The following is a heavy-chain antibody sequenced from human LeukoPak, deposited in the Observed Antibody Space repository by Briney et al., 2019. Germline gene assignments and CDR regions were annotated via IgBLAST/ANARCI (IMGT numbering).Heavy chain of an antibody. V-gene: IGHV3-49*03. CDR3: TRDPTYYYDSSGYYYFDY. J-gene: IGHJ4*02. CDR1: GFTFGDYA. D-gene: IGHD3-22*01. CDR2: IRSKAYGGTT. Sequence: HAGGSLRLSCTASGFTFGDYAMSWFRQAPGKGLEWVGFIRSKAYGGTTEHAASVKGRFTISRDDSKSIAYLQMNSLKTEDTAVYYCTRDPTYYYDSSGYYYFDYWGQGTLVTVSS.